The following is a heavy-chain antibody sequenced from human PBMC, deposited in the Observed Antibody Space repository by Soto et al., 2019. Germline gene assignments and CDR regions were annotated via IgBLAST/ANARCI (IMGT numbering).Heavy chain of an antibody. CDR1: GFTFSMFA. CDR2: ISGSGERT. CDR3: AKGGAWRLNYYYYYMDV. J-gene: IGHJ6*03. Sequence: EVQLLESGGGLVQPGGSLRLSCAASGFTFSMFAMTWVRQAPGKGLEWVSAISGSGERTYYADSVKGRFTISRDNSKNPLSLQMINLTAEDTAAYFWAKGGAWRLNYYYYYMDVWGKGTTVTVSS. V-gene: IGHV3-23*01. D-gene: IGHD3-3*01.